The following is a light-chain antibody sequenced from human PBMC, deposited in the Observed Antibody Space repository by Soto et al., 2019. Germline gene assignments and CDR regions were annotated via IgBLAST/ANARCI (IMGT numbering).Light chain of an antibody. CDR2: ASS. Sequence: IGLTQSPCTLSFSPGERATLSCKTSQSSGSNFLAWYQHKPGQAPRLLIYASSNRATGIPDRFTGSASGADFTLTINRLEPEDFAVYYCQLYGISPNFGQGTRLEIK. CDR1: QSSGSNF. V-gene: IGKV3-20*01. J-gene: IGKJ5*01. CDR3: QLYGISPN.